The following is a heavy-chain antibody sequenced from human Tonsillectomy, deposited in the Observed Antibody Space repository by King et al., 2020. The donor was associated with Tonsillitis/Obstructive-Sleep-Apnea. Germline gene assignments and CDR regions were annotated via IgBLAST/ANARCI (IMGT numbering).Heavy chain of an antibody. CDR2: INQGGSEK. V-gene: IGHV3-7*04. CDR3: ARDRGHGYFDL. J-gene: IGHJ2*01. D-gene: IGHD3-10*01. CDR1: GFTFINDW. Sequence: VQLVESGGGLVQPGGSLRLSCVASGFTFINDWMSWVRQAPGIGLEWVANINQGGSEKNYVDPVKGRFTISSDNAKNSLSLQMSSLRAEDTSVYYCARDRGHGYFDLWGRGTLVTVSS.